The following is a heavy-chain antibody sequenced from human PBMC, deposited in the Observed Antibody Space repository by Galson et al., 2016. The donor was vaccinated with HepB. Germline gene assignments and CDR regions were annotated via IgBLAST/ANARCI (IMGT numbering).Heavy chain of an antibody. J-gene: IGHJ6*03. CDR3: AKWHDDGDYPKYYYYIDV. V-gene: IGHV3-30*18. Sequence: LEWVAVISSDGSNKYYADSVKGRFTISRDNSKNTLYLQMNSLRTEDTAVYYCAKWHDDGDYPKYYYYIDVWGKGTTVIVSS. D-gene: IGHD4-17*01. CDR2: ISSDGSNK.